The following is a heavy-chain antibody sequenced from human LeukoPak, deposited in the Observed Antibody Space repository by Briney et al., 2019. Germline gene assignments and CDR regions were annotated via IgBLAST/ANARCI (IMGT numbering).Heavy chain of an antibody. J-gene: IGHJ5*02. CDR2: IYPGDSDT. V-gene: IGHV5-51*04. Sequence: GESLKISCKGSGYIFTSYWIGWVRQMPGKGLEWMGIIYPGDSDTRYSPSFQGQVTISADKPISTAYLQWSSLKASDTAMYYCARGTYYYDSVNWFDPWGQGTLVTVSS. D-gene: IGHD3-22*01. CDR3: ARGTYYYDSVNWFDP. CDR1: GYIFTSYW.